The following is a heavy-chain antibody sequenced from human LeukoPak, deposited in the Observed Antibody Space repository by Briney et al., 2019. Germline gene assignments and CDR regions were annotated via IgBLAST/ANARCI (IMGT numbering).Heavy chain of an antibody. D-gene: IGHD2-21*02. J-gene: IGHJ5*01. Sequence: PSETLSLTCIVSGVSISSSNYYWGWVRQPPGKGLEWIGNIHSSGSTYYNSSLKSRVTISIDTSNNQVSLKMSSMTAADTAVYYCAKSDGYGLIDSWGQGTLVTVSS. CDR1: GVSISSSNYY. CDR3: AKSDGYGLIDS. V-gene: IGHV4-39*01. CDR2: IHSSGST.